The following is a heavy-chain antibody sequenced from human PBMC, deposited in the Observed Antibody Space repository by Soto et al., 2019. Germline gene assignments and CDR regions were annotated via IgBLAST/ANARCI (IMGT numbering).Heavy chain of an antibody. CDR3: ARAYQTRYFYGMDV. CDR1: GGSISSYY. D-gene: IGHD2-2*01. CDR2: IYYSGST. J-gene: IGHJ6*02. V-gene: IGHV4-59*01. Sequence: PSETLSVTCTVSGGSISSYYWSWIRQPPGKGLEWIGYIYYSGSTNYNPSLKSRVTISVDTSKNQFSLKLSSVTAADTAVYYCARAYQTRYFYGMDVWGQGTTVT.